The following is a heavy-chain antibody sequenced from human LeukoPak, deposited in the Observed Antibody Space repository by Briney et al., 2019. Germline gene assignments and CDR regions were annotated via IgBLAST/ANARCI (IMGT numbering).Heavy chain of an antibody. CDR3: ARDPIQPPYNWFDP. CDR1: GGSISTYY. Sequence: SETLSLTCTVSGGSISTYYWSWIRQPAGKGLEWIGRIYTGGSPNYNPSLKSRVTVSVDTSKNQFSLKLTSVTAADTAVYYCARDPIQPPYNWFDPWGQGTLVTVSS. J-gene: IGHJ5*02. V-gene: IGHV4-4*07. D-gene: IGHD5-18*01. CDR2: IYTGGSP.